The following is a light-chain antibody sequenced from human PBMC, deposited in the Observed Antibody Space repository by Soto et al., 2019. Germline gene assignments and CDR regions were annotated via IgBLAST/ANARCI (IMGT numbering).Light chain of an antibody. J-gene: IGKJ1*01. CDR1: HTVSSD. V-gene: IGKV3-15*01. CDR2: GAS. Sequence: EIVMTQSPATLSVSPGERATLSCRASHTVSSDLAWYQQKPGQAPRLLIYGASTRATGIPARFSGSGSGTEFTLTISSLQSEDFALYYCQQYYDWPPWTFGQGTKVEIK. CDR3: QQYYDWPPWT.